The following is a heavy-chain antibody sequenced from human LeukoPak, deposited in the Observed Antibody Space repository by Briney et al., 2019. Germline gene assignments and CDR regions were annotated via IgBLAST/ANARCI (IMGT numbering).Heavy chain of an antibody. D-gene: IGHD3-22*01. J-gene: IGHJ6*03. CDR1: GGSINNYY. Sequence: SSETLSLTCSVSGGSINNYYWSWIRQSPGKGLEWIGYIYYSGSTKYNPSLKSRVSVSVKLSSVTAADTAVYYCARTLSSGYPDYFYYMDVWGKGTTATISS. CDR2: IYYSGST. V-gene: IGHV4-59*01. CDR3: ARTLSSGYPDYFYYMDV.